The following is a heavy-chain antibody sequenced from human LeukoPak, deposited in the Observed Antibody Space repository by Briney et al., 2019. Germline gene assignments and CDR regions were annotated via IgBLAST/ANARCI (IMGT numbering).Heavy chain of an antibody. CDR2: ISAYNGNT. CDR3: ARGTAAAGSGLNWFDP. Sequence: ASVKISCKASGYTFTSYGISWVRQAPGQGLEWMGWISAYNGNTNYAQKLQGRVTMTTDTSTSTAYMELRSLRSDDTAVYYCARGTAAAGSGLNWFDPWGQGTLVTVSS. V-gene: IGHV1-18*01. J-gene: IGHJ5*02. CDR1: GYTFTSYG. D-gene: IGHD6-13*01.